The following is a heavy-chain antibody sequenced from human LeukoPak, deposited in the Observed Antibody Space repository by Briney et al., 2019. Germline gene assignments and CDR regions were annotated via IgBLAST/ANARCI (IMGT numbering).Heavy chain of an antibody. Sequence: GGSLRLSCAASGFTFRSYSMNWVRQAPGKGLEWVSSISSSSSYIYYADSVKGRFTISRDNAKNSLYLQMRSLRAEDTAVYYCARGGYYNILTGFHNKLLAFDSWGQGTLVTVSS. CDR2: ISSSSSYI. D-gene: IGHD3-9*01. CDR3: ARGGYYNILTGFHNKLLAFDS. J-gene: IGHJ4*02. V-gene: IGHV3-21*01. CDR1: GFTFRSYS.